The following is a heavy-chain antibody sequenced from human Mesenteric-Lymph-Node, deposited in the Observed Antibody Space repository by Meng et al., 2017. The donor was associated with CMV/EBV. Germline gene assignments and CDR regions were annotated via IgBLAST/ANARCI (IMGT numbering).Heavy chain of an antibody. CDR2: IYHSGST. V-gene: IGHV4-34*01. Sequence: SETLSLTCAVYGGSFSGYYWSWIRQPPGKGLEWIGTIYHSGSTYFNPSLKSRVTISVDTSKSQFSLNLSSVTAADTAVYYCARASIFGVVIDYWGHGTLVTVSS. CDR1: GGSFSGYY. J-gene: IGHJ4*01. D-gene: IGHD3-3*01. CDR3: ARASIFGVVIDY.